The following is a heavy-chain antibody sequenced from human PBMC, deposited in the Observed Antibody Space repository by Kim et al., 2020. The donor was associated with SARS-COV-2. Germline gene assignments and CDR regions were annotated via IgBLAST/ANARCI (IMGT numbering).Heavy chain of an antibody. J-gene: IGHJ6*02. Sequence: GGSLRLSCAASGFTFSSYWMSWVRQAPGKGLEWVANIKQDGSEKYYVDSVKGRFTISRDNAKNSLYLQMNSLRAEDTAVYYCARDTPEYYYYGMDVWGQGTTVTVSS. V-gene: IGHV3-7*03. CDR3: ARDTPEYYYYGMDV. CDR2: IKQDGSEK. CDR1: GFTFSSYW.